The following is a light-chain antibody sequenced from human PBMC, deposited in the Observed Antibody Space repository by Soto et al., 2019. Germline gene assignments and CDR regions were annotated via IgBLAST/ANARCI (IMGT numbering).Light chain of an antibody. CDR1: QIVSSY. CDR2: DAS. V-gene: IGKV3-11*01. J-gene: IGKJ1*01. Sequence: EAVLTQSPATLSLSPGERATFSCRASQIVSSYLAWYQHKPGQAPRLLMYDASYRATGIPARFSGSGSGTDFTLTISSLEPEDVAVYYCQQRSAFGQGTKVDI. CDR3: QQRSA.